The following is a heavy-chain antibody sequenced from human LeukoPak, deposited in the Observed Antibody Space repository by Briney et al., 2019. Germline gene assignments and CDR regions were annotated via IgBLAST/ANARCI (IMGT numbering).Heavy chain of an antibody. D-gene: IGHD5-18*01. CDR2: IYHSGST. J-gene: IGHJ4*02. CDR1: GYYISSGYY. Sequence: KPSETLSLTCAVSGYYISSGYYWGGIRQPPGKGLEWIGSIYHSGSTYYNPSLKSRVTISVDTSKNQFSLKLSSVTAADAAVYYCATRGYSYGRYYFDYWGQGTLVTVSS. CDR3: ATRGYSYGRYYFDY. V-gene: IGHV4-38-2*01.